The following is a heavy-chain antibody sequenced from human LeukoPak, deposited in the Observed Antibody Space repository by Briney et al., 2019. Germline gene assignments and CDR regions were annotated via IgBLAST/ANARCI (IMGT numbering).Heavy chain of an antibody. CDR3: ARDLLWFGADNWFDP. CDR1: GYTFTSYA. J-gene: IGHJ5*02. V-gene: IGHV1-3*01. Sequence: ASVKVSCKASGYTFTSYAVHWVRQAPGQRLEWMGWINAGNGNTKYSQKFQGRVTITRDTSASTAYMELSSLRSEDTAVYYCARDLLWFGADNWFDPWGQGTLVTVSS. CDR2: INAGNGNT. D-gene: IGHD3-10*01.